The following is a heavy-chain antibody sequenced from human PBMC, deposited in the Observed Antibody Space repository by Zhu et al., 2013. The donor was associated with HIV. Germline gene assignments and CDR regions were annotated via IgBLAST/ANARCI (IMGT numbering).Heavy chain of an antibody. CDR1: GGSISSGGYY. CDR2: IYYSGST. Sequence: QVQLQESGPGLVKPSQTLSLTCTVSGGSISSGGYYWSWIRQHPGKGLEWIGYIYYSGSTYYNPSLKSRVTISVDTSKNQFSLKLSSVTAADTAVYYCASRYCSSTSCYPHYWYFDLWGRGTLVTVSS. CDR3: ASRYCSSTSCYPHYWYFDL. V-gene: IGHV4-31*03. J-gene: IGHJ2*01. D-gene: IGHD2-2*01.